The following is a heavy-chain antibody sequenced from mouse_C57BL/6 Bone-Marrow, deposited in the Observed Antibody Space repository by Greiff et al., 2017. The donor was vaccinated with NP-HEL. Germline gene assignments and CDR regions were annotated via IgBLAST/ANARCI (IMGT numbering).Heavy chain of an antibody. V-gene: IGHV1-76*01. CDR2: IYPGSGNT. CDR3: ARGGGSPYFDV. J-gene: IGHJ1*03. D-gene: IGHD1-1*02. Sequence: VQLVESGAELVRPGASVKLSCKASGYTFTDYYINWVKQRPGQGLEWIARIYPGSGNTYYNEKFKGKATLTAEKSSSTAYMQLSSLTSEDSAVYFGARGGGSPYFDVWGTGTTVTVSS. CDR1: GYTFTDYY.